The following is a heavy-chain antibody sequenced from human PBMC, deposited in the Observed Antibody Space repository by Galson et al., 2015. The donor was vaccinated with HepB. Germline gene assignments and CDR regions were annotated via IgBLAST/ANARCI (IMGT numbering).Heavy chain of an antibody. CDR1: GGTFSSYA. V-gene: IGHV1-69*06. J-gene: IGHJ3*02. CDR3: ARPENYGGSYAFDI. Sequence: SCKASGGTFSSYAISWVRQAPGQGLEWMGGIIPTFGTANYAQKFQGRVTITADKSTSTAYMELSSLRSEDTAVYYCARPENYGGSYAFDIWGQGTTVTVSS. CDR2: IIPTFGTA. D-gene: IGHD4-23*01.